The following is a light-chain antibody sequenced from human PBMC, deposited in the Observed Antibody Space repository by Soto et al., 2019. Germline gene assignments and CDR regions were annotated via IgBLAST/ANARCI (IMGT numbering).Light chain of an antibody. J-gene: IGKJ3*01. CDR2: AAS. Sequence: DIQMTQSPSSVSASVGDRVTITCRGSQGISSWLAWHQQKPGKAPTLLIYAASSLQSGVPSTFSGSGSGTDYTLTISSLQPQDFATYYCQQANSFHLTFGPGNKVDIK. V-gene: IGKV1-12*01. CDR3: QQANSFHLT. CDR1: QGISSW.